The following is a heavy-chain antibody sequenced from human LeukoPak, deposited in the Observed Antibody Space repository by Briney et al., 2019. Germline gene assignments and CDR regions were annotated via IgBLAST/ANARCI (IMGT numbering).Heavy chain of an antibody. D-gene: IGHD6-13*01. Sequence: ASVKVSCKASGYTFTGYYMHWVRQAPGQGLEWMGWINPNSGGTNYAQKFQGRVTMTRDTSISTAYMELSRLRSDDTAVYYCARGGRSSNSGYYYYMDVWGKGTTVTVSS. CDR1: GYTFTGYY. V-gene: IGHV1-2*02. J-gene: IGHJ6*03. CDR2: INPNSGGT. CDR3: ARGGRSSNSGYYYYMDV.